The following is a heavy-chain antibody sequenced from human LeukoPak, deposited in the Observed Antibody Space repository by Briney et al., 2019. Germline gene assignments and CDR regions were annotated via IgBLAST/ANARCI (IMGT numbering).Heavy chain of an antibody. V-gene: IGHV3-30-3*01. J-gene: IGHJ3*02. CDR1: GFTFSSYA. Sequence: GGSLRLSCAASGFTFSSYAMHWVRQAPGKGLEWVAVISYDGSNKYYADSVKARFTISRDNSKNTLYLQMNSLRAEDTAVYYCARDYYDSSGYEDGAFDIWGQGTMVTVSS. CDR2: ISYDGSNK. D-gene: IGHD3-22*01. CDR3: ARDYYDSSGYEDGAFDI.